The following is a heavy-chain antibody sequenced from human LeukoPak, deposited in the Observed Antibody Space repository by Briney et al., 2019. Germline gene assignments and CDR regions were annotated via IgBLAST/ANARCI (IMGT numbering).Heavy chain of an antibody. Sequence: SETLSLTCTVSGGPINNYYWTWIRQSPEKGLEYIGYIYHSGETDYNPSLKSRVTISLDTSKKQFSLKLSSVTAADTAVYYCARHCGGDCWEDAFDIWGQGTMVTVSS. D-gene: IGHD2-21*02. J-gene: IGHJ3*02. CDR3: ARHCGGDCWEDAFDI. CDR1: GGPINNYY. V-gene: IGHV4-59*08. CDR2: IYHSGET.